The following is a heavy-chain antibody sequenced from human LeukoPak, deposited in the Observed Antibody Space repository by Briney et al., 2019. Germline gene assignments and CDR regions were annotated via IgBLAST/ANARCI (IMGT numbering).Heavy chain of an antibody. D-gene: IGHD3-22*01. CDR1: GVSISGSSYY. V-gene: IGHV4-31*03. CDR3: ARGRGGYYDGRRRTDY. Sequence: QSSETLSLTCTVSGVSISGSSYYWGWIRQPPGKGLEWIGYIYYSGSTYYNPSLKSRVTISVDTSKNQFSLKLSSVTAADTAVYYCARGRGGYYDGRRRTDYWGQGTLVTVSS. J-gene: IGHJ4*02. CDR2: IYYSGST.